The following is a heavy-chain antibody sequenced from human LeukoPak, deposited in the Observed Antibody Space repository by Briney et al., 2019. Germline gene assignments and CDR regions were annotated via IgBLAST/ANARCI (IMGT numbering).Heavy chain of an antibody. CDR2: IYYTGST. D-gene: IGHD3-3*01. CDR3: ARGPSRSGYYTGIHY. V-gene: IGHV4-59*01. CDR1: GGSISSYY. Sequence: SETLSLTCTVSGGSISSYYWSWIRQPPGKGLEWIGGIYYTGSTNYNPSLKSRVTISVDTSKNQFSLKLSSVTAADTAVYYCARGPSRSGYYTGIHYWGQGTLVTVSS. J-gene: IGHJ4*02.